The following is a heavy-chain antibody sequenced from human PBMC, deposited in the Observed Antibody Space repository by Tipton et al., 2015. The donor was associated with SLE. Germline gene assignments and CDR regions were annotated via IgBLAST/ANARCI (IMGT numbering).Heavy chain of an antibody. J-gene: IGHJ6*03. V-gene: IGHV4-59*11. CDR1: GDSISGHY. CDR2: IYYSGST. CDR3: ARVPLVYYYYMDV. D-gene: IGHD2-8*02. Sequence: TLSLTCTVSGDSISGHYRSWIRQPPGKGLEWIGNIYYSGSTYCNPSLKSRVTISVDTSKNQFSLKLSSVTAADTAVYYCARVPLVYYYYMDVWGKGTTVTVSS.